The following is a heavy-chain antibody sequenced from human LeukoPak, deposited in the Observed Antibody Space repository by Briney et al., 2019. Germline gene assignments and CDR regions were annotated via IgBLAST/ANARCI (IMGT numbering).Heavy chain of an antibody. CDR3: ARDASELYDFWSGYYMDY. J-gene: IGHJ4*02. V-gene: IGHV1-3*01. Sequence: ASVKVSCKASGYTFTSYAMHWVRQAPGQRLEWMGWINAGNGNTKYSQKFQGRVTITRDTSASTAYMELSSLRSEDTAVYYCARDASELYDFWSGYYMDYWGQGTLVTVSS. CDR2: INAGNGNT. D-gene: IGHD3-3*01. CDR1: GYTFTSYA.